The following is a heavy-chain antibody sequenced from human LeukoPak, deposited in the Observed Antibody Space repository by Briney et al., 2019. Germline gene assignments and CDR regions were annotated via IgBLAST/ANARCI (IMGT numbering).Heavy chain of an antibody. CDR1: GFTFSSYS. J-gene: IGHJ4*02. D-gene: IGHD4-17*01. Sequence: GGSLRLSCAASGFTFSSYSMNWVRQAPGKGLQWVSSISSSSSYIYYADSVKGRFTISRDNAKNSLYLQMNSLRAEDTAVYYCARDGHGDYFDYWGQGTLVTVSS. V-gene: IGHV3-21*01. CDR2: ISSSSSYI. CDR3: ARDGHGDYFDY.